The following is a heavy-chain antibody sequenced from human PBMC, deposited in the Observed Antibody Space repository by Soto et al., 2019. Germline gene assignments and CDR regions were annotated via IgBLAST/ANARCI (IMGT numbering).Heavy chain of an antibody. CDR3: ARRTNGGASAAFDI. D-gene: IGHD1-26*01. CDR2: ISSSGSTI. J-gene: IGHJ3*02. CDR1: GFPFSDYY. V-gene: IGHV3-11*01. Sequence: PGGSLRLSCAASGFPFSDYYMSWIRQAPGKGLEWVSYISSSGSTIYYADSVKGRFTISRDNAKNSLYLQMNSLRAEDTAVYYCARRTNGGASAAFDIWGQGTMVTVSS.